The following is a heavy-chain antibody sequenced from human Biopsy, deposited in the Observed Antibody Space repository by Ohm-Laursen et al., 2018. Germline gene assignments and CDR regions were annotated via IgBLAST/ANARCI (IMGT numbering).Heavy chain of an antibody. D-gene: IGHD5-24*01. CDR1: GYTFTSYG. CDR3: ARERGGYKRTDY. V-gene: IGHV1-18*01. Sequence: SSVKVSCKASGYTFTSYGISWVRQAPGQGLEWMGWINTYNGNTNYAQNFQGRVTMTTDTSTSTAYMELGSLRSDDTDVYYCARERGGYKRTDYWGQGTLVTVSS. J-gene: IGHJ4*02. CDR2: INTYNGNT.